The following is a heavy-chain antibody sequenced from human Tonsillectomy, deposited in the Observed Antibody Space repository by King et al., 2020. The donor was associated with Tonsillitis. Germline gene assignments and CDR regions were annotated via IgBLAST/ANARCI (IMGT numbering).Heavy chain of an antibody. CDR2: SNPNRGGT. V-gene: IGHV1-2*02. CDR3: ARARGGSYLFAY. D-gene: IGHD1-26*01. J-gene: IGHJ4*02. Sequence: VQLVESGAEVKKPGASVKVSCKASGYTFTGNYIHWVRQAPGQGLEGMVWSNPNRGGTDFGQKFQGRGTMTRDTFITTAYMDLSRLRSDDTALYYCARARGGSYLFAYWGQGTLVTVSS. CDR1: GYTFTGNY.